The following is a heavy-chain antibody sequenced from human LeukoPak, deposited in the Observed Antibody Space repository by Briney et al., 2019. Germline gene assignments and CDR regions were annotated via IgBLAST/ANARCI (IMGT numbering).Heavy chain of an antibody. CDR3: ARYASGWSGGTSGHYMDV. CDR1: GFSFSTYT. V-gene: IGHV3-21*01. Sequence: GGSLRLSCAASGFSFSTYTMTWVRQAPGRGLEWVSCLSSTSTYIYCADSVKGRFTISRDNAKNSLYLQMNSLRAEDTAVYYCARYASGWSGGTSGHYMDVWGKGTTVTVSS. D-gene: IGHD6-19*01. CDR2: LSSTSTYI. J-gene: IGHJ6*03.